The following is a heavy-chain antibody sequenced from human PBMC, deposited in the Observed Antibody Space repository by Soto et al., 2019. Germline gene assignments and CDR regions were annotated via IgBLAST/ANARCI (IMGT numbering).Heavy chain of an antibody. J-gene: IGHJ4*02. CDR3: ARSGYSFAWGY. D-gene: IGHD5-18*01. Sequence: EVQLVESGGGLIPPGGSLRLSCAASGFLVNSAYMTWVRQAPGKGLEWLSMINSDGSTLYAESVKGRFTISRDNSKNRLDLQMNSLRAEDTAMYYCARSGYSFAWGYWGQGTLAIVTS. CDR2: INSDGST. V-gene: IGHV3-53*01. CDR1: GFLVNSAY.